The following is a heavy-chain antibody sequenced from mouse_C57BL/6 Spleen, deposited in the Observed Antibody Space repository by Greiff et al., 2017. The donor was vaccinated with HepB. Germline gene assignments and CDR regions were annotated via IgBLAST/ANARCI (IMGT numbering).Heavy chain of an antibody. CDR2: ISSGSSTI. J-gene: IGHJ3*01. D-gene: IGHD2-5*01. V-gene: IGHV5-17*01. CDR1: GFTFSDYG. CDR3: ARREVYYSMAY. Sequence: EVQLVESGGGLVKPGGSLKLSCAASGFTFSDYGMHWVRQAPEKGLEWVAYISSGSSTIYYADTVKGRFTISRDNAKNTLFLQMTSLRSEDTAMYYCARREVYYSMAYWGQGTLVTVSA.